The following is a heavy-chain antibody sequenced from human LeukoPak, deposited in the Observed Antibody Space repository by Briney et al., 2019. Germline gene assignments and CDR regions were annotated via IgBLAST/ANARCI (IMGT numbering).Heavy chain of an antibody. Sequence: ASVKVSCKASGYTFTGYYMHWVRQAPGQGLEWMGWINPNSGGTNYAQKIQSRVTTTRDTSISTAYMELSRLRSDDTAVYYCARELRRGYGGNSGYWGQGTLVTVSS. CDR1: GYTFTGYY. CDR3: ARELRRGYGGNSGY. D-gene: IGHD4-23*01. V-gene: IGHV1-2*02. J-gene: IGHJ4*02. CDR2: INPNSGGT.